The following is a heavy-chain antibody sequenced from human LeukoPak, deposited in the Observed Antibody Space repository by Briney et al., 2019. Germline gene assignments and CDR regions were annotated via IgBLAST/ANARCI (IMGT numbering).Heavy chain of an antibody. CDR1: GFTFSSYW. D-gene: IGHD1-26*01. J-gene: IGHJ4*02. CDR3: AKGSRDSGSYLGYLDF. CDR2: INSDGSST. V-gene: IGHV3-74*01. Sequence: GGSLRLSCAASGFTFSSYWMHWVRQAPGKGLVWVSRINSDGSSTSYADSVKGRFTISRDNAKNTLYLQMNSLRAEDTAVYYCAKGSRDSGSYLGYLDFWGQGTLVTVSS.